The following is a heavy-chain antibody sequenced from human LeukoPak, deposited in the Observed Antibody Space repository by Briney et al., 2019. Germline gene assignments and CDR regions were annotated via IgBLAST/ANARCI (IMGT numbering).Heavy chain of an antibody. V-gene: IGHV3-21*04. CDR1: GFTFSTYI. CDR2: IGTSTSYI. Sequence: GGSLRLSCAASGFTFSTYIMNWVRQTPGKGLEWVSSIGTSTSYIYYADSVKGRFTISRDNAKNTLYLQMNSLRAEDTAVYYCAKDGSYWGQGTLVTVSS. CDR3: AKDGSY. J-gene: IGHJ4*02.